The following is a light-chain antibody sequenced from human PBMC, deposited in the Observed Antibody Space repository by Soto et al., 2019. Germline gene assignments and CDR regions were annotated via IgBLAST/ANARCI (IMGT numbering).Light chain of an antibody. V-gene: IGKV2-30*02. CDR1: QSLVHSDGNTY. Sequence: DIVMTQSPLSLPVTLGQPASISCRASQSLVHSDGNTYLNWYQQRPGQSPRRLIYRVSNRDSGVPDRSSGSGSATDFTLKISRVEAEDVGVYYCMQGTYRRTFGQGTKVDIK. CDR2: RVS. J-gene: IGKJ1*01. CDR3: MQGTYRRT.